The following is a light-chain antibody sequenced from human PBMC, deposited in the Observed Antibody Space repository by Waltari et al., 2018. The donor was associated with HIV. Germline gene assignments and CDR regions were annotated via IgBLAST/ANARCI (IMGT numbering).Light chain of an antibody. J-gene: IGKJ4*01. CDR1: QDISNY. CDR3: QQFSSYPLT. V-gene: IGKV1-16*01. CDR2: AAS. Sequence: DIQLTQSPSSLSASVGDRVTITCRASQDISNYLDWFQQKPGKAPKSLIYAASNLQSGVPSRFSGSGSGTDFTLTISSLQPEDFATYYCQQFSSYPLTFGGGTRVEI.